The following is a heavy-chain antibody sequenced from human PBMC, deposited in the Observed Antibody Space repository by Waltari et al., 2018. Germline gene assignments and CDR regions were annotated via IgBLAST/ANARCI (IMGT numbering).Heavy chain of an antibody. D-gene: IGHD3-3*01. CDR2: IKQDGSEV. CDR3: ARDRDFSPYDFWSAYCDF. CDR1: GFTFSSYW. J-gene: IGHJ4*02. Sequence: EVQLVESGGGLVQPGGSLRLSCAASGFTFSSYWMSWVRQAPGKGLEWVANIKQDGSEVSYVDSVKGRFTISRDNAKSSLNLQMSSLRAEDTAVYYCARDRDFSPYDFWSAYCDFWGQGTLVTVSS. V-gene: IGHV3-7*01.